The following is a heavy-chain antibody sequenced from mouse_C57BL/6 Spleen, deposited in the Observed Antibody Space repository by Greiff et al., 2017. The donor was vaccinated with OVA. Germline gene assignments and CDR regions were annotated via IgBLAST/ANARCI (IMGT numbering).Heavy chain of an antibody. CDR3: ARRDVSIYYYGSSYYFDY. V-gene: IGHV1-55*01. D-gene: IGHD1-1*01. CDR2: IYPGSGST. J-gene: IGHJ2*01. CDR1: GYTFTSYW. Sequence: QVQLQQPGAELVKPGASVKMSCKASGYTFTSYWITWVKQRPGQGLEWIGDIYPGSGSTNYNEKFKSKATLTVDTSSSTAYMQLSSLTSEDSAVYYCARRDVSIYYYGSSYYFDYWGQGTTLTVSS.